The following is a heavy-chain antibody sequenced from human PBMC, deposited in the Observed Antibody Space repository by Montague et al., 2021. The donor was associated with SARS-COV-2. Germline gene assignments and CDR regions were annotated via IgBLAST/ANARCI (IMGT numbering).Heavy chain of an antibody. D-gene: IGHD5-18*01. CDR2: VDYSGNT. V-gene: IGHV4-39*01. Sequence: SDTLSLTCTVTGGPISGSSDYWGWIRQSPGKGPEWIASVDYSGNTYYSPSLKSRLTISVDTSKNQFSLKLNSVTAADTALYYCARREYSYGWGDWGQGTLVTVSS. CDR3: ARREYSYGWGD. J-gene: IGHJ4*02. CDR1: GGPISGSSDY.